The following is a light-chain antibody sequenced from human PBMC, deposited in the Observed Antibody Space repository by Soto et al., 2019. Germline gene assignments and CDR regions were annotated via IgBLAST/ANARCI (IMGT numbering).Light chain of an antibody. V-gene: IGKV3-11*01. CDR1: QSVSSH. Sequence: EIVLTQSPATLSLSPGERATVSCRASQSVSSHLAWYQQKRGQAPRPLSYDASSRASGIPARFSGSGSGTDFTLTISSLQPEDFAVYYCQQGGNWPLTFGQGTRLEIK. CDR3: QQGGNWPLT. CDR2: DAS. J-gene: IGKJ5*01.